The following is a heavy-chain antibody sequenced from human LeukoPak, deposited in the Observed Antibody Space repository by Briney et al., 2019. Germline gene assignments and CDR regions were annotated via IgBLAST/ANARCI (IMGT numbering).Heavy chain of an antibody. J-gene: IGHJ6*03. D-gene: IGHD1-14*01. CDR1: GGSISSGGYY. Sequence: PSETLSLTCTVSGGSISSGGYYWSWIRQHPGKGLEWIGYIYYSGSTYYNPSLKSRVTISVDTSKNQFSLKLSSVTAADTAVYYCARVVTTKYYYYMDVWGKGTTVTVSS. CDR3: ARVVTTKYYYYMDV. V-gene: IGHV4-31*03. CDR2: IYYSGST.